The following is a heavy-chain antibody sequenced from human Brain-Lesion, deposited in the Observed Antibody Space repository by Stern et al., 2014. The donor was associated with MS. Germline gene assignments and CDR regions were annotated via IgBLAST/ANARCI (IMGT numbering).Heavy chain of an antibody. D-gene: IGHD2-15*01. CDR2: IYYSGNT. CDR1: GGSVSSTSYA. V-gene: IGHV4-39*01. J-gene: IGHJ5*02. CDR3: AGEEDIRYCSGGSCTGNWFDP. Sequence: VQLVESGPGLVKPSETLSLTCTVAGGSVSSTSYAWAWIRQPPGKGLEWIGTIYYSGNTYYSPSLKSRLTISLDTSKHQFSLQLSSVTAADTAVYYCAGEEDIRYCSGGSCTGNWFDPWGQGTLVTVSS.